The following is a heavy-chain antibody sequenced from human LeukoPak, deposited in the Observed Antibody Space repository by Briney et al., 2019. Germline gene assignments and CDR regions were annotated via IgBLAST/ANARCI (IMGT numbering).Heavy chain of an antibody. D-gene: IGHD4-17*01. CDR3: ARQGYGDYSDY. V-gene: IGHV5-10-1*01. CDR2: IDPSDSYT. CDR1: GCGFTSYW. J-gene: IGHJ4*02. Sequence: GASLKISCKGSGCGFTSYWISWGRQMPGKGRGWMGRIDPSDSYTNYSPSFQGHVTISADKSISTAYLQWSSLKASDTAMYYCARQGYGDYSDYWGQGTLVTVSS.